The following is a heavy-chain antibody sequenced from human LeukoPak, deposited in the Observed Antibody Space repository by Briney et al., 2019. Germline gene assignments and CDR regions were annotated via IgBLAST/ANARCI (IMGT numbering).Heavy chain of an antibody. Sequence: QXPXKGLEWVSSISSSSSYIYYADSVKGRFTISRDNAKNSLYLQMNSLRAEDTAVYYCASSGWYWGQGTLVTVSS. J-gene: IGHJ4*02. CDR2: ISSSSSYI. D-gene: IGHD6-19*01. CDR3: ASSGWY. V-gene: IGHV3-21*01.